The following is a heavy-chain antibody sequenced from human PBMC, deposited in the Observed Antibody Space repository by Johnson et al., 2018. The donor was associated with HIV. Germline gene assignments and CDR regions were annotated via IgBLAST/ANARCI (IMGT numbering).Heavy chain of an antibody. CDR3: ARGYNWNEFSI. CDR1: GFTFSSYG. J-gene: IGHJ3*02. V-gene: IGHV3-30*03. Sequence: QVQLVESGGGVVQPGRSLRLSCAASGFTFSSYGMHWVRQAPGKGLEWVTVISNDGSNKLYADSVKGRFTISRDIFKNTLYLQMNSLRVDDAAIYYCARGYNWNEFSIWGQGTVVTVS. CDR2: ISNDGSNK. D-gene: IGHD1-1*01.